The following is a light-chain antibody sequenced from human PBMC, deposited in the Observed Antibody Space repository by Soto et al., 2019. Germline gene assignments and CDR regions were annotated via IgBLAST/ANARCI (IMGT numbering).Light chain of an antibody. CDR1: QSISSY. J-gene: IGKJ1*01. CDR2: AAS. Sequence: DIQLTHSPSCRSTSDGYRVTITCRASQSISSYLNWYQQKPGKAPKLLIYAASSLQSGVPSRFSGSGSGTEFTLTISSLQPDDFATYYCQQYNSYSPWTFGQGTNVDI. V-gene: IGKV1-5*01. CDR3: QQYNSYSPWT.